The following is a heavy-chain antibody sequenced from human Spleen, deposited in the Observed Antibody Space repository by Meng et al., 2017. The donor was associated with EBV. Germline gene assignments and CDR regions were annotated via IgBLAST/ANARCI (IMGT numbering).Heavy chain of an antibody. CDR1: GFSLSTNEVG. CDR2: VYWDDDK. V-gene: IGHV2-5*02. CDR3: AHIRPYYFDY. Sequence: QITLKESGPTLVKPXXXXPLTCTFSGFSLSTNEVGVGWIRQPPGKALEWLALVYWDDDKRYSPSLKSRLTIAKDTSKNQVVLTMTNMHPVDTATYYCAHIRPYYFDYWGLRTLVTVSS. J-gene: IGHJ4*02.